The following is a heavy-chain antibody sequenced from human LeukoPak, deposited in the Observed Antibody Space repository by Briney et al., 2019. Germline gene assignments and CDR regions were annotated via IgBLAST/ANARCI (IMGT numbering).Heavy chain of an antibody. D-gene: IGHD6-13*01. J-gene: IGHJ4*02. CDR3: ARVLSLYSSSWYTSSVDY. Sequence: GGSLRLSCAASGFTFSSYSMNWVRQAPGKGLEWVSSISSSSSYIYYADSVKDRFTISRDNAKNSLYLQMNSLRAEDTAVYYCARVLSLYSSSWYTSSVDYWGQGTLVTVSS. CDR2: ISSSSSYI. CDR1: GFTFSSYS. V-gene: IGHV3-21*01.